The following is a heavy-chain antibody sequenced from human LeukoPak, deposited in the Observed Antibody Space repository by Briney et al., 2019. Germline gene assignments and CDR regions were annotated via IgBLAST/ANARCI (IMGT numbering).Heavy chain of an antibody. CDR3: ARDYKRIAAAGTGY. CDR1: EFTSSSNG. D-gene: IGHD6-13*01. Sequence: GGSRRSPCAAPEFTSSSNGMQWARQAPGKGREWGAVIWYDGSNKYYADSVKGRFTISRDNSKNTLYLQMNSLRAEDTAVYYCARDYKRIAAAGTGYWGQGTLVTVSS. CDR2: IWYDGSNK. J-gene: IGHJ4*02. V-gene: IGHV3-33*01.